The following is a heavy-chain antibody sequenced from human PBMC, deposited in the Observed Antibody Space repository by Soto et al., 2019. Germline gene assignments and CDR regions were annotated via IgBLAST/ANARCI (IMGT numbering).Heavy chain of an antibody. CDR3: AKMGSSYTTPSNC. J-gene: IGHJ4*02. CDR1: EFTFSTYA. Sequence: PGGSLRLSCAASEFTFSTYAMSWVRQAPGKGLEWVSSISGSGDSTYYADSVKGRFTISRDNSKNTLYLQMSSLRAEDTAVYYCAKMGSSYTTPSNCWGQGTLVTVSS. D-gene: IGHD3-16*01. V-gene: IGHV3-23*01. CDR2: ISGSGDST.